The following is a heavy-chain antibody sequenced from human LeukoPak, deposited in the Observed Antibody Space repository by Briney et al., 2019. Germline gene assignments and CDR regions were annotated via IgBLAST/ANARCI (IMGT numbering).Heavy chain of an antibody. CDR1: GGAISRYY. CDR2: IYYSGST. J-gene: IGHJ4*02. CDR3: ARGVFYSSGWYGRFDY. V-gene: IGHV4-59*12. Sequence: SETLSLTCSVSGGAISRYYWSWIRQPPGKGLEWIGYIYYSGSTNYNPSLKSRVTISVDTSKNQFSLKLSSVTAADTAVYYCARGVFYSSGWYGRFDYWGQGTLVTVSS. D-gene: IGHD6-19*01.